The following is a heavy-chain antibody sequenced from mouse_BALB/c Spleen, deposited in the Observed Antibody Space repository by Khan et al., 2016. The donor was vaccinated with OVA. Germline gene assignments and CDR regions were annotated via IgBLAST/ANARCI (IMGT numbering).Heavy chain of an antibody. V-gene: IGHV5-17*02. CDR3: ARSYFYGYYFDQ. CDR2: ISGDSYTI. J-gene: IGHJ2*01. CDR1: GFTFSSFG. D-gene: IGHD1-1*01. Sequence: EVELVESGGGLVQPGGSRKLSCVASGFTFSSFGMHWVRQAPEKGLEWVAYISGDSYTIYYTDTVTGRFTISRDNPKNNLFLQMTSLRSEDMAMYYCARSYFYGYYFDQWGQGTTLTVSS.